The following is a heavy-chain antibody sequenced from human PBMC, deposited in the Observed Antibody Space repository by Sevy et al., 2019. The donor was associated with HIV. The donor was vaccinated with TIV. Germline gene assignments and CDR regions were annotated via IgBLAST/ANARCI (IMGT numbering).Heavy chain of an antibody. J-gene: IGHJ4*02. Sequence: GESLKISCAASGFSLNSYWMSWVRQAPGKGLEWVVNIKQDGSVKYYVDSVKGRFTISRDNARNLLYLQMNSLRAEDTALYYCVRAIAADGSFWGQGTLVTVSS. D-gene: IGHD6-13*01. V-gene: IGHV3-7*01. CDR3: VRAIAADGSF. CDR2: IKQDGSVK. CDR1: GFSLNSYW.